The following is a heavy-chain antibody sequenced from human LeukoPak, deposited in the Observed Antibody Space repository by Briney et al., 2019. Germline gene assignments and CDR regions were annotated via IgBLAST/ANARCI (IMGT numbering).Heavy chain of an antibody. V-gene: IGHV4-34*01. Sequence: SETLSLTCTVSGGSISSYYWSWIRQPPGKGLEWIGEINHSGSTNYNPSLKSRVTISVDTSKNQFSLKLSSVTAADTAVYYCARGRGYDFWSGSYLDAFDIWGQGTMVTVSS. D-gene: IGHD3-3*01. CDR3: ARGRGYDFWSGSYLDAFDI. CDR2: INHSGST. CDR1: GGSISSYY. J-gene: IGHJ3*02.